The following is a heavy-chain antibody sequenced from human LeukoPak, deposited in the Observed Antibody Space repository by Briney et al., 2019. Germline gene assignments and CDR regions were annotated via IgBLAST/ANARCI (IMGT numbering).Heavy chain of an antibody. CDR2: IYYSEST. CDR3: ARAPPTTYSSSSYYYYYYMDV. D-gene: IGHD6-6*01. J-gene: IGHJ6*03. CDR1: GGSISSGGYY. Sequence: SETLSLTCTVSGGSISSGGYYWSWIRQHPGKGLEWIGYIYYSESTYYNPSLKIRVTISVDTSKNQFSLKLSSVTAAATAVYYCARAPPTTYSSSSYYYYYYMDVWGKGTTVTVSS. V-gene: IGHV4-31*03.